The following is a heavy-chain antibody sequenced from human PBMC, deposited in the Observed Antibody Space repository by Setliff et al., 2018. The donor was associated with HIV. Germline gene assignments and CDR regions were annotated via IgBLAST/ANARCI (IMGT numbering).Heavy chain of an antibody. CDR2: IYYSGST. CDR3: ASTGYSSGWSFNY. V-gene: IGHV4-39*07. CDR1: GGSISSSSYY. D-gene: IGHD6-19*01. Sequence: SETLSLTCTVSGGSISSSSYYWGWIRQPPGKGLEWIGSIYYSGSTYYNPSLKSRVTISVDTSKNQFSLKLSSVTAADTAVYYCASTGYSSGWSFNYWGQGTLVTVSS. J-gene: IGHJ4*02.